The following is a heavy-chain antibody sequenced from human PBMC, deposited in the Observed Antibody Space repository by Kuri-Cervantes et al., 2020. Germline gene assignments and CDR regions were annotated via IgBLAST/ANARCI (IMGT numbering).Heavy chain of an antibody. J-gene: IGHJ6*02. V-gene: IGHV3-33*01. CDR2: IWYDGSNK. CDR1: GFTFSSYG. CDR3: ARELASSSLRGMDV. Sequence: GESLKISCAASGFTFSSYGMHWVRQAPGKGLEWVAVIWYDGSNKYYADSVKGRFTISGDNSKNTLYLQMNSLRAEDTAVYYCARELASSSLRGMDVWGQGNMVIVAS. D-gene: IGHD6-6*01.